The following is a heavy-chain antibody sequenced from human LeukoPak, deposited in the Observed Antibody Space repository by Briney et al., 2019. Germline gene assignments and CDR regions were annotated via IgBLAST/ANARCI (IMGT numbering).Heavy chain of an antibody. D-gene: IGHD1-26*01. J-gene: IGHJ4*02. CDR2: IYYSGST. Sequence: SETLPLTCTVSGGSISSCYWSWIRQPPGKGLEWIGYIYYSGSTNYNPSLKSRVTISVDTSKNQFSLKLSSVTAADTAVYYCPSRSKWEHIDYWGQGTLVTVSS. CDR1: GGSISSCY. CDR3: PSRSKWEHIDY. V-gene: IGHV4-59*01.